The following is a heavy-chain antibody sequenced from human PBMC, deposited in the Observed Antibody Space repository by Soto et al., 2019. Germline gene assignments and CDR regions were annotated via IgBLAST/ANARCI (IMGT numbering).Heavy chain of an antibody. CDR3: ARERPDDDYVWGSYRYYYGMDV. V-gene: IGHV4-59*01. CDR2: IYYSGSA. J-gene: IGHJ6*02. D-gene: IGHD3-16*01. CDR1: DGSISSYY. Sequence: SATLTLTCIVSDGSISSYYWSWIRQPPGRGLDLLGYIYYSGSANYNPSLKSRVTISVDTPKNQFSLKLSSVTAADTAVYYCARERPDDDYVWGSYRYYYGMDVWGQGTTVTVSS.